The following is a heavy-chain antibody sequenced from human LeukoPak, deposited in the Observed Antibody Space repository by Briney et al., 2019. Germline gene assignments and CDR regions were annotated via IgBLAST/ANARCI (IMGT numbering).Heavy chain of an antibody. D-gene: IGHD5-12*01. CDR3: VRDGGVSGYDLLDY. V-gene: IGHV3-7*01. CDR1: GLIFSNYW. J-gene: IGHJ4*02. Sequence: GGSLRLSCAASGLIFSNYWMTWVRQAPGKGLEWVAYINQDGSEEHYMDSVKARFTISRDNAKNSLSLQMNSLRAEDTAVYYCVRDGGVSGYDLLDYWGRGTLVTVSS. CDR2: INQDGSEE.